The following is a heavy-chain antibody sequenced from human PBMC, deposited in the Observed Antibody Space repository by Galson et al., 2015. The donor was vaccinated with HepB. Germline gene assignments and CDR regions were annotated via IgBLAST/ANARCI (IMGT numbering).Heavy chain of an antibody. CDR2: INAGNGNT. D-gene: IGHD2-2*01. CDR1: GYTFTSYA. CDR3: ARGLRHLGYCSSTSCYPLPPPGYNWFDP. J-gene: IGHJ5*02. Sequence: SVKASCKASGYTFTSYAMHWVRQAPGQRLEWMGWINAGNGNTKYSQKFQGRVTITRDTSASTAYMELSSLRSEDTAVYYCARGLRHLGYCSSTSCYPLPPPGYNWFDPWGQGTLVTVSS. V-gene: IGHV1-3*01.